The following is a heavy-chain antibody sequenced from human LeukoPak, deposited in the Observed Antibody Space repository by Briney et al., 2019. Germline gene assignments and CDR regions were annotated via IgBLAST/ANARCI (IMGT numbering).Heavy chain of an antibody. Sequence: ASVKVSCKSSGYTFNSYGITWVRQAPGQGLEWMGWIHTYNGHTNYAQKLQGRVTMTTDTSTSTAYMELRSLRSDDTAVYYCAKDQDYCRKGLFDPRGQGTLVTVSS. J-gene: IGHJ5*02. V-gene: IGHV1-18*01. CDR1: GYTFNSYG. CDR3: AKDQDYCRKGLFDP. CDR2: IHTYNGHT. D-gene: IGHD2-15*01.